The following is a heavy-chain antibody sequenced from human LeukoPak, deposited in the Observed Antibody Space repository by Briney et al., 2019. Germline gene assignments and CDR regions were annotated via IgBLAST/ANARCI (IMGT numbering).Heavy chain of an antibody. CDR1: GGSISSSGFY. V-gene: IGHV4-39*01. D-gene: IGHD6-13*01. CDR2: IYYSGST. J-gene: IGHJ4*02. CDR3: ARLAAITDFDY. Sequence: SATLSLTCTVSGGSISSSGFYWGWIRQPPGKGLEWIGTIYYSGSTYYNPSLKSRVTISVDTSKNQFSLKLSSVTAADTAVYYCARLAAITDFDYWGQGTLVTVSS.